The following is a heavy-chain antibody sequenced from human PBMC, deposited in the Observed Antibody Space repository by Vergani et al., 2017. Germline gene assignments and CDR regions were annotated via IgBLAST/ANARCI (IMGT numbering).Heavy chain of an antibody. CDR1: GFTFSSYA. J-gene: IGHJ6*02. CDR2: IIPIFGTA. CDR3: ARDIRGPWGPEYGMDV. Sequence: VQLVESGGGVVRPGGSLRLSCAASGFTFSSYAISWVRQAPGQGLEWMGGIIPIFGTANYAQKFQGRVTITADKSTSTAYMELSSLRSEDTAVYYCARDIRGPWGPEYGMDVWGQGTTVTVSS. V-gene: IGHV1-69*06. D-gene: IGHD7-27*01.